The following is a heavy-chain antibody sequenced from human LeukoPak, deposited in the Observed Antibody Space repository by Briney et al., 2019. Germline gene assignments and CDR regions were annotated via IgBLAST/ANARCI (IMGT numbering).Heavy chain of an antibody. CDR3: ATSVGDGYDSN. V-gene: IGHV3-7*01. J-gene: IGHJ4*02. Sequence: PGGSLRLSCAASGFTFSSYWMSWVRQAPGKGLEWVANIKQDGSEKYYVDSVKGRFTISRDNAKNSLYLQMNSLRAADTAVYYCATSVGDGYDSNWGQGTLVTVSS. CDR2: IKQDGSEK. CDR1: GFTFSSYW. D-gene: IGHD5-12*01.